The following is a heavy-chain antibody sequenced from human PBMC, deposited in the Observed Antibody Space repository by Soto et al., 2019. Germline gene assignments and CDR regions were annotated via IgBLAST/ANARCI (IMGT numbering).Heavy chain of an antibody. D-gene: IGHD1-1*01. V-gene: IGHV3-9*01. CDR3: AKGDDLDY. CDR1: GFTFDDYA. CDR2: ISWNSGSI. J-gene: IGHJ4*02. Sequence: GGSLRLSCAASGFTFDDYAMHWVRQAPGKGLEWVSGISWNSGSIGYADSVKGRFTISRDNAKNSLYLQMNSLRAEDTALYYCAKGDDLDYWGQGTLVTVSS.